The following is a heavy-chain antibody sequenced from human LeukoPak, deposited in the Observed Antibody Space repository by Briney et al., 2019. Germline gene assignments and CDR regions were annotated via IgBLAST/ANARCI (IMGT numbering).Heavy chain of an antibody. CDR3: ARQRVITTGIDY. D-gene: IGHD3-22*01. CDR1: GYSFTSYW. J-gene: IGHJ4*02. Sequence: GESLKISCKSSGYSFTSYWIGWVRQMHGKGLEWMGIIYPGDSDTTYSPSFQGQVTISADKSISTAYLQWSSLKVSDTAMYYCARQRVITTGIDYWGQGTLVTVSS. CDR2: IYPGDSDT. V-gene: IGHV5-51*01.